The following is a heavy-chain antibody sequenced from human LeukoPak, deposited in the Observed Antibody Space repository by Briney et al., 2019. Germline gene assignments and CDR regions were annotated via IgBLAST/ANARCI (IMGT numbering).Heavy chain of an antibody. D-gene: IGHD6-19*01. CDR3: ARGHSSGWYYFDY. CDR2: IYYSGST. V-gene: IGHV4-59*01. Sequence: SETLSLTCTVSGGSISSYYWSWIRQPPGKGLEWIGYIYYSGSTNYNPSLKSRVTISVDTSKNQFSLKLSSVTAADTAVYYCARGHSSGWYYFDYWGQGTLVTVSS. J-gene: IGHJ4*02. CDR1: GGSISSYY.